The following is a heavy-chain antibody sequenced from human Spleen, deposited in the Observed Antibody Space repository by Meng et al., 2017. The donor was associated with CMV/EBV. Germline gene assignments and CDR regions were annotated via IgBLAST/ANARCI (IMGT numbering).Heavy chain of an antibody. J-gene: IGHJ6*02. V-gene: IGHV3-74*01. CDR1: GFTFSNYW. Sequence: GESLKISCAASGFTFSNYWMHWVRQAPGKGLVWVSYVNGDGSNTNYADSVKGRLTISRDNAKNSLYLQMNSLRAEDTAVYYCARDLNWGAVRVGILDYYGMDVWGQGTTVTVSS. CDR3: ARDLNWGAVRVGILDYYGMDV. D-gene: IGHD7-27*01. CDR2: VNGDGSNT.